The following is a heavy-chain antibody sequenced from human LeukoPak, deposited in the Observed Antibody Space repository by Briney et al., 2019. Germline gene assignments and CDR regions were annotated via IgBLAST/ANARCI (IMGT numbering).Heavy chain of an antibody. D-gene: IGHD3-3*01. Sequence: SETLSLTCTVSGGSISSGSYYWSWIRQPAGKGLEWIGRIYTSGSTNYNPSLKSRVAISVATSKNQFSLKLSSVTAADTAVYYCARGRVGVARYYPNWFDPWGQGTLVTVSS. CDR3: ARGRVGVARYYPNWFDP. J-gene: IGHJ5*02. CDR2: IYTSGST. V-gene: IGHV4-61*02. CDR1: GGSISSGSYY.